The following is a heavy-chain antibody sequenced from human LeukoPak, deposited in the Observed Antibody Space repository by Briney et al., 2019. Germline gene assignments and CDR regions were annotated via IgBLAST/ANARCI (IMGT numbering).Heavy chain of an antibody. J-gene: IGHJ4*02. D-gene: IGHD5-12*01. V-gene: IGHV4-59*08. CDR1: GGSISGFY. CDR2: IYYSGTT. CDR3: ARRRIVATIDY. Sequence: SETLSLTCTVSGGSISGFYWSWIRQPPGKGLEWIGYIYYSGTTTYNPSLKSRVTISIDMSNNHFSLNLRSVTAADTAVYYCARRRIVATIDYWGQGILVTVSS.